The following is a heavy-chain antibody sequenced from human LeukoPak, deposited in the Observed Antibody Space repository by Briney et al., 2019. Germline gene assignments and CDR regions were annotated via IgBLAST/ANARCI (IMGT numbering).Heavy chain of an antibody. CDR3: ARSWSPYTARRGRQGGNFDY. V-gene: IGHV7-4-1*02. CDR1: GYTFTSYA. J-gene: IGHJ4*02. Sequence: ASVKVSCKASGYTFTSYAMNWVRQAPGQGLEWMGWINTNTGNPAYAQGFTGRFVFSLDTSVSTAYLQISSLKAEDTAVYYCARSWSPYTARRGRQGGNFDYWGQGTLVTVSS. CDR2: INTNTGNP. D-gene: IGHD5-18*01.